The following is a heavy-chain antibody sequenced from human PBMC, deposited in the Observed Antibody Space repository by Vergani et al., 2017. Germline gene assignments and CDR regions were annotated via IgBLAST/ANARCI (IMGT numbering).Heavy chain of an antibody. CDR2: IYTSGST. CDR3: AXEGLSSGWYYAFDI. D-gene: IGHD6-19*01. V-gene: IGHV4-61*02. CDR1: GGSISSGSYY. J-gene: IGHJ3*02. Sequence: QVQLQESGPGLVKPSQTLSLTCTVSGGSISSGSYYWSWIRQPAGKGLEWIGRIYTSGSTNYNPSLKSRVTISVDTSKNHFSLKLSSVTAADTAVYYCAXEGLSSGWYYAFDIWGQGTMVTVSS.